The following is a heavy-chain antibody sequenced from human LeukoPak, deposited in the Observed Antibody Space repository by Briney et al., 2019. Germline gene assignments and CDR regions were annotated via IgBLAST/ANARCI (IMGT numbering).Heavy chain of an antibody. J-gene: IGHJ6*02. CDR1: GFTFDDYA. V-gene: IGHV3-9*01. CDR2: ISWNSGSI. Sequence: PGGSLRLSCAASGFTFDDYAMHWVRQAPGKGLEWVSGISWNSGSIGYADSVKGRFTISRDNAKNSLYLQMNSLRAEDTALYYCAKGYYYYGMDVWGQGTTVTVPS. CDR3: AKGYYYYGMDV.